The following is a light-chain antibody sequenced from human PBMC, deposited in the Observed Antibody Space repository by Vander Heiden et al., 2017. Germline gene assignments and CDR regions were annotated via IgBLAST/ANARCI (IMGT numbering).Light chain of an antibody. Sequence: SYELTQPPSVSVSPGQTARITCPGDALPKQYAYWYQQKPGQAPVLVIYKDSERPSGIHERFSCSSSGTTVTLTISGVQAEDEADYYCQSADSSGTYVVFGGGTKLTVL. CDR1: ALPKQY. V-gene: IGLV3-25*03. CDR3: QSADSSGTYVV. J-gene: IGLJ2*01. CDR2: KDS.